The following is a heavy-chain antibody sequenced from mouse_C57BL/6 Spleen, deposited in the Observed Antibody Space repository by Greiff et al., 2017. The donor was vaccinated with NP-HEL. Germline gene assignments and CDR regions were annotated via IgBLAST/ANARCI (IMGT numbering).Heavy chain of an antibody. CDR1: GYSITSGYY. CDR2: ISYDGSN. D-gene: IGHD1-1*01. Sequence: DVQLQESGPGLVKPSQSLSLTCSVTGYSITSGYYWNWIRQFPGNKLEWMGYISYDGSNNYNPSLKNRISITRDTSKNQFFLKLNSVTTEDTATYYCARDTPITTVVATHWYFDVWGTGTTVTVSS. J-gene: IGHJ1*03. CDR3: ARDTPITTVVATHWYFDV. V-gene: IGHV3-6*01.